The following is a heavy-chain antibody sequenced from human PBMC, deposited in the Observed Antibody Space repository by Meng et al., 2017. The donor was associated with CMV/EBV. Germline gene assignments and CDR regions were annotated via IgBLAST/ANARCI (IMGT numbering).Heavy chain of an antibody. CDR1: GFTFSNAW. Sequence: GGSLRLSCAASGFTFSNAWMSWVRQDPGKGLEWVSSISSSSSYIYYADSVKGRFTISRDNAKNSLYLQMNSLRAEDTAVYYCARDLKCSSTSCYYGMDVWGQGTTVTVSS. V-gene: IGHV3-21*01. D-gene: IGHD2-2*01. CDR2: ISSSSSYI. CDR3: ARDLKCSSTSCYYGMDV. J-gene: IGHJ6*02.